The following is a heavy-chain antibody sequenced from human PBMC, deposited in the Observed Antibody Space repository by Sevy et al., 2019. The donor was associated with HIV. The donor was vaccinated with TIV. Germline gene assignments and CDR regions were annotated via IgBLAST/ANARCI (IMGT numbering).Heavy chain of an antibody. CDR2: ISGSSNHI. CDR1: GFSLSSYP. Sequence: GGSLRLSCAASGFSLSSYPMNWVRQAPGKGLEWVSSISGSSNHIYYADSLRGRFTISRDNAKNSLYLQMNSLRAEDTAVYYCARPYGSGSWEAFDIWGQGTMVTVSS. J-gene: IGHJ3*02. V-gene: IGHV3-21*01. D-gene: IGHD3-10*01. CDR3: ARPYGSGSWEAFDI.